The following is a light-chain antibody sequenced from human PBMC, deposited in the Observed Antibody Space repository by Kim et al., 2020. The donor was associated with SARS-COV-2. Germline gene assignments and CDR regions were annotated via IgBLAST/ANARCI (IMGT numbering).Light chain of an antibody. CDR1: QNITYF. V-gene: IGKV1-39*01. CDR3: QQSSTSPRT. Sequence: IQMTQSPSSLSASVGDTVTITCRASQNITYFLNWYQQNRGEAPNLLIYTTFTRQSGVPPRFRGSGAGTDFTLTISSLQPEDFATYFCQQSSTSPRTFGQGTKVDVK. J-gene: IGKJ1*01. CDR2: TTF.